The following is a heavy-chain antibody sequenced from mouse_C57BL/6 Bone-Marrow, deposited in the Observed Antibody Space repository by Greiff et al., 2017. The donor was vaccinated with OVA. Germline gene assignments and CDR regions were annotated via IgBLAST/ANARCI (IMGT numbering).Heavy chain of an antibody. D-gene: IGHD2-1*01. J-gene: IGHJ2*01. CDR3: ARSLYGNYFDD. CDR1: GYTFTSYW. V-gene: IGHV1-52*01. CDR2: IDPSDSET. Sequence: VQLQQPGAELVRPGSSVKLSCKASGYTFTSYWMHWVKQRPIQGLEWIGNIDPSDSETHYNQKFKDKATLTVDKSSSTAYMQLSSLTSEDSAVYYCARSLYGNYFDDWGQGTTLTVSS.